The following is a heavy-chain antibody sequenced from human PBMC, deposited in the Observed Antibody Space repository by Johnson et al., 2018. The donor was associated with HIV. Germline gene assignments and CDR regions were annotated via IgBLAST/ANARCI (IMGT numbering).Heavy chain of an antibody. CDR3: ARDMEAYCSGGSCYSAAFDI. Sequence: VHLVESGGGVAQPGRSMRLSCAASGFTFSDYYMSWIRQAPGKGLEWVSYISSSGSTIYYADSVKGRFTISRDNAKNSLYLQMNSLRAEDTAVYYCARDMEAYCSGGSCYSAAFDIWGQGTMVTVSS. J-gene: IGHJ3*02. CDR2: ISSSGSTI. V-gene: IGHV3-11*04. CDR1: GFTFSDYY. D-gene: IGHD2-15*01.